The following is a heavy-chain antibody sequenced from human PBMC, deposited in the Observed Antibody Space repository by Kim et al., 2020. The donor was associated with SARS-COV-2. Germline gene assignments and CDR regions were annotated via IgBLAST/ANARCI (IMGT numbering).Heavy chain of an antibody. J-gene: IGHJ6*02. CDR1: GFTFSSYW. CDR3: AREGGGSSWYRVTLMYYYYGMDV. CDR2: INSDGSST. V-gene: IGHV3-74*01. Sequence: GGSLRLSCAASGFTFSSYWMHWVRQAPGKGLVWVSRINSDGSSTSYADSVKGRFTISRDNAKNTLYLQMNSLRAEDTAVYYCAREGGGSSWYRVTLMYYYYGMDVWGQGTTVTVSS. D-gene: IGHD6-13*01.